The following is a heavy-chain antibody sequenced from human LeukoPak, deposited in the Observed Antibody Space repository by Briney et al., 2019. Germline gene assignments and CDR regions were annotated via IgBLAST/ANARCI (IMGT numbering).Heavy chain of an antibody. V-gene: IGHV1-69*04. Sequence: GSSVKVSCKASGGTFSSYAISWVRQAPGQGLEWMGRIIPILGIANYAQKFQGRVTITADKSTSTAYMELSSLRSEDTAVYYCARAYSSGWSLGYWGQGTLVTVSS. CDR2: IIPILGIA. D-gene: IGHD6-19*01. CDR3: ARAYSSGWSLGY. J-gene: IGHJ4*02. CDR1: GGTFSSYA.